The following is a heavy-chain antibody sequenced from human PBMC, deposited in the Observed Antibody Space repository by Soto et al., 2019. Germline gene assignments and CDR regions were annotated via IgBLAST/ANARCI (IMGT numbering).Heavy chain of an antibody. V-gene: IGHV3-23*01. J-gene: IGHJ4*02. CDR2: ISGSGGST. D-gene: IGHD3-9*01. CDR1: GFTFSSYA. CDR3: AKRSAFDWLLYPDY. Sequence: EVQLLESGGGLVQPGGSLRLSCAASGFTFSSYAMSWVRQAPGKGLEWVSAISGSGGSTYYADSVKGRFTISRDNSKNTLYLQMNSLRAEVTAVYYCAKRSAFDWLLYPDYWGQGTLVTVSS.